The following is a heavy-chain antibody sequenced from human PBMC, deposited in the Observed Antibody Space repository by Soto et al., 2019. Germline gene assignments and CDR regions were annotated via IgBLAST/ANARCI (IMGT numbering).Heavy chain of an antibody. CDR3: VSINAGGWYYFDY. J-gene: IGHJ4*02. CDR2: VYYSGSS. Sequence: SEALSLTCAVYGGSIDNSTYYWGWIRQPPGKGLEWIGSVYYSGSSYYSPSLKSRVPMSVDSSKNHFSLILDSVTAADTAVYYCVSINAGGWYYFDYWGQGILVTVSS. CDR1: GGSIDNSTYY. D-gene: IGHD6-19*01. V-gene: IGHV4-39*02.